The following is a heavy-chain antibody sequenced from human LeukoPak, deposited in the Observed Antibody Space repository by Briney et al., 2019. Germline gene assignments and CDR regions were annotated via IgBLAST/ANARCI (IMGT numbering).Heavy chain of an antibody. J-gene: IGHJ4*02. D-gene: IGHD2-15*01. CDR1: GLTFNNYA. CDR3: AKQLGYCSNGSCYFPY. Sequence: GGSLRLSCAVSGLTFNNYAMSWVRQAPGKGLEWVSAISKSGDHTYYAASAKGRFAIYRDNSKNTQYLQMNSLRAEDTAVYYCAKQLGYCSNGSCYFPYWGQGTLVTVSS. CDR2: ISKSGDHT. V-gene: IGHV3-23*01.